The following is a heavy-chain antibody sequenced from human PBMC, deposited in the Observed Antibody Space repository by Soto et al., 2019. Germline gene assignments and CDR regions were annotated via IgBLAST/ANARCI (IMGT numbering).Heavy chain of an antibody. CDR3: ARDPHEFWTSYWFDP. J-gene: IGHJ5*02. CDR1: GYTFNTYG. Sequence: GASVKVSCKTSGYTFNTYGINWVRQAPGQGLELMGWISAYDGKTTYAEKFQGRVTLTTDTSTSTAYMELRSLRSDDTAIYYCARDPHEFWTSYWFDPWGKGTPVTVS. D-gene: IGHD3-3*01. V-gene: IGHV1-18*01. CDR2: ISAYDGKT.